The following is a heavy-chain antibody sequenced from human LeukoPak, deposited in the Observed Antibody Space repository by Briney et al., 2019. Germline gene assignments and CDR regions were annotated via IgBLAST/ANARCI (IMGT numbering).Heavy chain of an antibody. D-gene: IGHD2-2*01. CDR1: GFTFSSYA. V-gene: IGHV4-59*01. J-gene: IGHJ6*02. CDR2: IYYSGST. CDR3: ARVPAAPRLYMDV. Sequence: PGGSLRLSCAVSGFTFSSYAMSWIRQPPGKGLEWIGYIYYSGSTNYNPSLKSRVTISVDTSKNQFSLKLSSVAAADTAVYYCARVPAAPRLYMDVWGQGTTVIVSS.